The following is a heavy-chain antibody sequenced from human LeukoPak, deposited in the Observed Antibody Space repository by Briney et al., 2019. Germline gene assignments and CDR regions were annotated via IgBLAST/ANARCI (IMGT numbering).Heavy chain of an antibody. CDR3: AREEASVGDY. CDR1: GGSISSNSHH. J-gene: IGHJ4*02. Sequence: SETLSLTCTVSGGSISSNSHHWPWIRQPPGKGLEWIGSIHYSGSTFYSPSLKSRVTISVDTSKNQFSLILTSVTASDTAVYYCAREEASVGDYWGQGILVTVSS. CDR2: IHYSGST. D-gene: IGHD2-21*01. V-gene: IGHV4-39*01.